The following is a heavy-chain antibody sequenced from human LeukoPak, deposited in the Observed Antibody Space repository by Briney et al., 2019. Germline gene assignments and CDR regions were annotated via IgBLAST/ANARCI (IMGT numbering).Heavy chain of an antibody. CDR2: ISAYNGNT. CDR1: GYTFTSYG. CDR3: ASGRGRWLQIDY. J-gene: IGHJ4*02. V-gene: IGHV1-18*01. D-gene: IGHD5-24*01. Sequence: ASVKVSCKASGYTFTSYGISWVRQAPGQGLEWMGWISAYNGNTKYAQKFQGRVTITADESTSTAYMELSSLRSEDTAVYYCASGRGRWLQIDYWGQGTLVTVSS.